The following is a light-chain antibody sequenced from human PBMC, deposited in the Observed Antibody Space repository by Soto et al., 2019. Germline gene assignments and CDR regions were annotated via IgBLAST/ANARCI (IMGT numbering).Light chain of an antibody. CDR3: QQHSHWPPIT. V-gene: IGKV3-11*01. Sequence: EIVLTQCPATLSWSPGARATLSCRASQSVSSYLAWYHQKPGQAPRLLIYDASDRATGIPGRFSGSGSGTDFTLTISSLEPEDFAVYYCQQHSHWPPITFGQGTRLEIK. CDR1: QSVSSY. CDR2: DAS. J-gene: IGKJ5*01.